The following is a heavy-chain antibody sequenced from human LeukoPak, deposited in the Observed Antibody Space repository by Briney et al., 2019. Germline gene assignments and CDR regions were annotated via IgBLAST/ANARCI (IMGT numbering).Heavy chain of an antibody. CDR3: AGGSGSYYSFDY. CDR1: GGSISGSSYY. J-gene: IGHJ4*02. D-gene: IGHD3-10*01. CDR2: IYYSGST. Sequence: SETLSLTCTVSGGSISGSSYYWGWIRQPPGKGLEWIGSIYYSGSTYYNPSLKSRVTISVDTSKNQFSLKLNSVTATDTAVYYCAGGSGSYYSFDYWGQGTLVTVSS. V-gene: IGHV4-39*01.